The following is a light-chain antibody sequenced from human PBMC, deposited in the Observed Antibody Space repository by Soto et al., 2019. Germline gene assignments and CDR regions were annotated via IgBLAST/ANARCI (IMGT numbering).Light chain of an antibody. Sequence: QSALTQPASVSGSPGQSITISCTGTISDIGGYNFISWYQHHPGKAPKLVIYDVNNRPSGISYRFSGSKSGNTASLTISGLQAEDEADYYCASYTRTTTLVFGGGTKPTVL. CDR1: ISDIGGYNF. V-gene: IGLV2-14*01. J-gene: IGLJ2*01. CDR2: DVN. CDR3: ASYTRTTTLV.